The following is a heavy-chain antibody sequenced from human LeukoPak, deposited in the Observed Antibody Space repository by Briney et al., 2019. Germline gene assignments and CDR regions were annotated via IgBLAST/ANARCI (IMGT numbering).Heavy chain of an antibody. J-gene: IGHJ4*02. Sequence: SETLSLTCTVSGGSVSSGSYYWSWIRQPPGKGLEWIGYIYYSGSTNYNPSLKSRVTISVDTSKNQFSLKLSSVTAADTAVYYRAREGSWNDYWGQGTLVTVSS. CDR3: AREGSWNDY. CDR1: GGSVSSGSYY. CDR2: IYYSGST. D-gene: IGHD2-15*01. V-gene: IGHV4-61*01.